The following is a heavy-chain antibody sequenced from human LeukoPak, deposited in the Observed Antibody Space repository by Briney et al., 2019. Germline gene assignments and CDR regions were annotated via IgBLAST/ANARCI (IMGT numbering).Heavy chain of an antibody. CDR2: ISWDGGST. CDR1: GFTFDDYA. V-gene: IGHV3-43D*03. Sequence: GGSLRLSCAASGFTFDDYAMHWVRQAPGKGLEWVSLISWDGGSTYYADSVKGRFTISRDNAKNSLYLQMNSLRAEDTAVYYCTTRYYDFWSGYHRTAWAFDIWGQGTMVTVSS. J-gene: IGHJ3*02. D-gene: IGHD3-3*01. CDR3: TTRYYDFWSGYHRTAWAFDI.